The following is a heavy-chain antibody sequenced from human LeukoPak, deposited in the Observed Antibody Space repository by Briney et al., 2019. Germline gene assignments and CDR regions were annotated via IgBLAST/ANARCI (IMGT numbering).Heavy chain of an antibody. J-gene: IGHJ4*02. D-gene: IGHD3-22*01. CDR2: IIPIFGTA. CDR1: GGTFSSYA. Sequence: ASVKVSCKASGGTFSSYAISWVRQAPGQGLEWMGVIIPIFGTANYAQKFQGRVTITTDESTSTAYMELRSLRSDDTAVYYCARDSTVNYYDSSGDYYFDYWGQGTLVTVSS. V-gene: IGHV1-69*05. CDR3: ARDSTVNYYDSSGDYYFDY.